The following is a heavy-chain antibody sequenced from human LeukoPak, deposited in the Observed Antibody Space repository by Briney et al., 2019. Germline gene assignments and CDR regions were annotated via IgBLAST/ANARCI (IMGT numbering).Heavy chain of an antibody. CDR2: IYYSGST. J-gene: IGHJ3*02. CDR1: GGSISSYY. D-gene: IGHD6-19*01. V-gene: IGHV4-59*01. CDR3: ATTGYSSGWYSHDAFDI. Sequence: SETLSLTCTVSGGSISSYYWSWIRQPPGKGLEWIGYIYYSGSTNYNPSLKSRATISVDTSKNQFSLKLSSVTAADTAVYYCATTGYSSGWYSHDAFDIWGQGTMVTVSS.